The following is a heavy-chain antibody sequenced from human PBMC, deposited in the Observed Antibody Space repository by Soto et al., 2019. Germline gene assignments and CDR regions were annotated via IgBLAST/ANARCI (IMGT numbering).Heavy chain of an antibody. J-gene: IGHJ6*02. CDR2: ISGSGGST. CDR1: GFTFSSYA. CDR3: AKVVSSGSSLPYYYYYGMDV. Sequence: EVQLLESGGGLVQPGGSLRLSCAASGFTFSSYAMSWVRQAPGKGLEWVSAISGSGGSTYYADAVKGRFTISRDNSKNTLYLQMNSLRAEDTALYYCAKVVSSGSSLPYYYYYGMDVWGQGTTVTVSS. D-gene: IGHD6-19*01. V-gene: IGHV3-23*01.